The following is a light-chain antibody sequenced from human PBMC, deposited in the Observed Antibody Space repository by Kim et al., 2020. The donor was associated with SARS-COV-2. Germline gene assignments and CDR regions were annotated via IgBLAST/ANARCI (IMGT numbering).Light chain of an antibody. Sequence: SVHWYQQKPGQAPVLVISYNGDRPSEIPERFFGSKSGNSATLTISSVEAGDEADYYCQVWDTSSDHLRVFGGGTQLTVL. V-gene: IGLV3-21*04. CDR1: S. CDR3: QVWDTSSDHLRV. CDR2: YNG. J-gene: IGLJ3*02.